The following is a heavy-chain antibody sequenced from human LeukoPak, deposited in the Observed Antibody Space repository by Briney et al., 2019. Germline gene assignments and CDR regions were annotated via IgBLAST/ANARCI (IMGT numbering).Heavy chain of an antibody. CDR2: IIPIFGTA. CDR3: ARGKSSSWDEDYYMDV. Sequence: ASVKVSCKASGGTFSSYAISWVRQAPGQGLEWMGGIIPIFGTANYAQKFQGRVTITTDESTSTAYMELSSLRSDDTAVYYCARGKSSSWDEDYYMDVWGKGTTVTVSS. V-gene: IGHV1-69*05. D-gene: IGHD6-13*01. J-gene: IGHJ6*03. CDR1: GGTFSSYA.